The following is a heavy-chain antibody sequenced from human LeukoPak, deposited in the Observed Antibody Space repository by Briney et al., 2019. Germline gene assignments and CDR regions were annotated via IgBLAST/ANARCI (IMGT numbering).Heavy chain of an antibody. V-gene: IGHV4-34*01. J-gene: IGHJ4*02. CDR3: ARGGKLYNWNYSDFDY. D-gene: IGHD1-7*01. Sequence: PSETLSLTCAVYGGSFSGYYWSWIRQPPGKGLEWIGEINHSGSTYYNPSLKSRVTISVDTSKNQFSLKLSSVTAADTAVYYCARGGKLYNWNYSDFDYWGQGTLVTVSS. CDR1: GGSFSGYY. CDR2: INHSGST.